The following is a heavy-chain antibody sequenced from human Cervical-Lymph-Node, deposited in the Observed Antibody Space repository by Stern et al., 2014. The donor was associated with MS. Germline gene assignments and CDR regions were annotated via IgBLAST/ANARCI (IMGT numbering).Heavy chain of an antibody. V-gene: IGHV4-30-4*01. CDR3: SRDADGYSLVFGY. Sequence: QVQLQESGPGLVKPSQTLSLTCAVSGGSISSAEYYWSWIRQSPGKGLEWIGYLPDRGTHYYNPSLKSRVTISFDTSKKQFSLKLRSVTAADTAVYYCSRDADGYSLVFGYWGRGTLVTVSS. CDR2: LPDRGTH. J-gene: IGHJ4*02. CDR1: GGSISSAEYY. D-gene: IGHD5-24*01.